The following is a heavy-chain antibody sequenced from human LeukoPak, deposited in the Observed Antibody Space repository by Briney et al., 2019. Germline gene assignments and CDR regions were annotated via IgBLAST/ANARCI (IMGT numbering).Heavy chain of an antibody. CDR2: ISYDGSNK. CDR3: AKDFVSFVDYYGMDV. Sequence: GGSLRLSCAASGFTFSSYGMHWVRQAPGKGLEWVAVISYDGSNKYYADSVKGRFTISRDNSKNTLYLQMNSLRAEDTAVYYCAKDFVSFVDYYGMDVWGQGTTVTVSS. CDR1: GFTFSSYG. J-gene: IGHJ6*02. D-gene: IGHD2-21*01. V-gene: IGHV3-30*18.